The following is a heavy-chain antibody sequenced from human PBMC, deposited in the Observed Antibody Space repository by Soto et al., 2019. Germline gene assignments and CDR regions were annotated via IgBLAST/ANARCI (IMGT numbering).Heavy chain of an antibody. D-gene: IGHD6-13*01. Sequence: SETLSLTCTVSGGSISSGDYYWSWIRQPPGKGLEWIGYIYYSGSTYYNPSLKSRVTISVDTSKNQFSLKLSPVTAADTAVYYCARVEMPGTFDYWGQGTLVTVSS. CDR2: IYYSGST. V-gene: IGHV4-30-4*01. CDR3: ARVEMPGTFDY. J-gene: IGHJ4*02. CDR1: GGSISSGDYY.